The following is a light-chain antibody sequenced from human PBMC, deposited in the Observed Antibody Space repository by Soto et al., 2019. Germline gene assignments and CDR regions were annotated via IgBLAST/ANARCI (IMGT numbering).Light chain of an antibody. CDR1: QSISNY. CDR2: AAS. CDR3: QQSYSTPFT. V-gene: IGKV1-39*01. J-gene: IGKJ5*01. Sequence: DLQMTQAPSSLSAAVGDRVTITCRASQSISNYLTWYQQKTGKAPKLLIYAASSLQSWVPSRFSGSGSGTDFTLTISSLPPEDFATYYCQQSYSTPFTFGKGTRLEIE.